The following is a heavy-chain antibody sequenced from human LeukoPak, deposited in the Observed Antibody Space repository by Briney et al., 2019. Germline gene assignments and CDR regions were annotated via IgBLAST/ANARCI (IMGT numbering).Heavy chain of an antibody. CDR2: ISGDGGST. V-gene: IGHV3-23*01. CDR1: GFTFSSFT. D-gene: IGHD6-13*01. Sequence: PGGSLRLSCTASGFTFSSFTMSWVRQAPGKGLEWVSAISGDGGSTYYADSVKGRFTFSRDSSKNTLYLEMASLRAEDTAVYYCAKGSAVSRPYYFDYWGQGTLVTVSS. CDR3: AKGSAVSRPYYFDY. J-gene: IGHJ4*02.